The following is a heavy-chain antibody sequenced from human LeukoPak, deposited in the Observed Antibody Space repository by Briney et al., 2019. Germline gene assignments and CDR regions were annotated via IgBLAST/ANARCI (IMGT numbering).Heavy chain of an antibody. Sequence: ASVTVSCKASGGTFSSYAISWVRQAPGQGLEWMGGIIPIFGTANYAQKFQGRVTITADESTSTAYMELSSLRSEDTAVYYCARGKGGSYYGYFDYWGQGTLVTVSS. CDR1: GGTFSSYA. CDR3: ARGKGGSYYGYFDY. V-gene: IGHV1-69*13. CDR2: IIPIFGTA. D-gene: IGHD1-26*01. J-gene: IGHJ4*02.